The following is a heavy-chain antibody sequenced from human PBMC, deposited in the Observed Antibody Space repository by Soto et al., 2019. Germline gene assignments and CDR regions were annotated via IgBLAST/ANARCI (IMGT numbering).Heavy chain of an antibody. Sequence: QVQLVESGGGVVQPGRSLRLSCAAAGFTFSSYGMHWVRQAPGKGLEWVAVIWYDGSNKYYADSVKGRFTISRDNSKNTLYLHMNSLRAEDTAVSSGSRESVRAHASPSVDPWGQGTLVTVSS. J-gene: IGHJ5*02. CDR2: IWYDGSNK. CDR3: SRESVRAHASPSVDP. CDR1: GFTFSSYG. D-gene: IGHD3-16*01. V-gene: IGHV3-33*01.